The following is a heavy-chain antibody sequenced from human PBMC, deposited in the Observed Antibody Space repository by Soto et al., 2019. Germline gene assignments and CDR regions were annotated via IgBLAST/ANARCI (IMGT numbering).Heavy chain of an antibody. Sequence: QVQLVQSGAEVKKPGASVKVSCKASGYTFTSYAMHWVRQAPGQRLEWMGWINAGNANTKYSQKFQGRVTITRDTSASTADMELSSLRSEDTAVYYCARGDYYDIHDYWGQGTLVTVSS. J-gene: IGHJ4*02. CDR3: ARGDYYDIHDY. D-gene: IGHD3-22*01. CDR1: GYTFTSYA. CDR2: INAGNANT. V-gene: IGHV1-3*01.